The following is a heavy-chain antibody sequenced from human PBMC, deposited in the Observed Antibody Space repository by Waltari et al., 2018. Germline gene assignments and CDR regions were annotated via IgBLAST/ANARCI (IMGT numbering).Heavy chain of an antibody. CDR3: ARDAGVGATGADAFDI. V-gene: IGHV5-51*01. CDR2: IYPGESDT. D-gene: IGHD1-26*01. Sequence: EVQLVLSGAEVKKPGESLKTSCKGSGYSFTSYWIGWGRQMPGKGLGWMGIIYPGESDTRYSPAFQGQVTISADKSISTAYLQWSSLKASDTAMYYCARDAGVGATGADAFDIWGQGTMVTVSS. CDR1: GYSFTSYW. J-gene: IGHJ3*02.